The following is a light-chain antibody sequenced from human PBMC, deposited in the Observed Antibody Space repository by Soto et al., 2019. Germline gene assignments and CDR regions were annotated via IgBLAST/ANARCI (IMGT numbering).Light chain of an antibody. V-gene: IGKV3-20*01. Sequence: EIFLTQSPCTLCLSPGEGATLSCRASQSVSSNYLAWYQQKPGQAPRVLIYGASSRTTGIPDRFSGSGSGTDFTLTISRLEPEDFAVYYCQQYHNSPLTFGQGTKVDIK. CDR2: GAS. J-gene: IGKJ1*01. CDR3: QQYHNSPLT. CDR1: QSVSSNY.